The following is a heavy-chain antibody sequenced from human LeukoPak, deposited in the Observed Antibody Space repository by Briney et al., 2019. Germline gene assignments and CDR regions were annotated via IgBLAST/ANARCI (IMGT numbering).Heavy chain of an antibody. CDR1: GYTFTSYG. CDR2: ISAYNGNT. V-gene: IGHV1-18*01. D-gene: IGHD2-2*01. J-gene: IGHJ5*02. CDR3: ARDPRVIVVVPAAMNWFDP. Sequence: ASVKVSCKASGYTFTSYGISWVRQAPGQGLEWMGWISAYNGNTNYAQKLQGRVIMTTDTSTRTAYMVLRSLRSDVTAVYYCARDPRVIVVVPAAMNWFDPWGQGTLVTVSS.